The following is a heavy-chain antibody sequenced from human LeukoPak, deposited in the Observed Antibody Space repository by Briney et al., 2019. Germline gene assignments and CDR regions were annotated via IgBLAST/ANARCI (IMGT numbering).Heavy chain of an antibody. D-gene: IGHD4-17*01. J-gene: IGHJ1*01. CDR1: GYTFTGYY. CDR2: INPNSGGT. V-gene: IGHV1-2*02. Sequence: ASVKVSCKASGYTFTGYYMHWVRQAPGQGLEWMGWINPNSGGTNYAQKFQGRVTMTRDTSISTAYMELSRLRSDDTAVYYCARDPYGDYVGEYFQHWGQGTLVTVSS. CDR3: ARDPYGDYVGEYFQH.